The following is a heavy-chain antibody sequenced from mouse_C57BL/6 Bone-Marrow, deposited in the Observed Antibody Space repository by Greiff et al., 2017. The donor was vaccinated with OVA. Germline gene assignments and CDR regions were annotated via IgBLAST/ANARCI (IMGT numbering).Heavy chain of an antibody. Sequence: VNLVESGAELARPGASVKLSCKASGYTFTSYGISWVKQRTGQGLEWIGEIYPRSGNTYYNEKFKGKATLTADKSSSTAYMELRSLTSEDSAVYFCARVDYYGRSYGYFDYWGQGTTLTVSS. CDR2: IYPRSGNT. D-gene: IGHD1-1*01. CDR3: ARVDYYGRSYGYFDY. CDR1: GYTFTSYG. J-gene: IGHJ2*01. V-gene: IGHV1-81*01.